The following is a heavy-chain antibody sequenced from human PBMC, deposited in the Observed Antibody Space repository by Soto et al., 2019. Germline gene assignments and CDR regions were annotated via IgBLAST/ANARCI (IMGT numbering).Heavy chain of an antibody. CDR1: GFTFSGSA. J-gene: IGHJ4*02. Sequence: GGSLRLSCAASGFTFSGSAMHWVRQASGEGLEWVGRIRSKANSYATAYAASVKGRFTISRDDSKNTAYLQMNSLKTEDTAVYYCTSPESYYDSSGYYYDGFDYWGQGTLVTVSS. CDR2: IRSKANSYAT. D-gene: IGHD3-22*01. V-gene: IGHV3-73*01. CDR3: TSPESYYDSSGYYYDGFDY.